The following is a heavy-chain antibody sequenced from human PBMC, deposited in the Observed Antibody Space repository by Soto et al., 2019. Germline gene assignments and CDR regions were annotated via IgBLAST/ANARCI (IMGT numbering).Heavy chain of an antibody. V-gene: IGHV1-69*01. Sequence: QVQLVQSGAEVKKPGSSVKVSCKASGGTFSSYAISSVRQAPGQGLEWMGGIIPIFGTANYAQKFQGRVTITADESTSTAYMELSSLRSEDTAVYYCARDRTVGFWSGLGMDVWGQGTTVTVSS. CDR3: ARDRTVGFWSGLGMDV. J-gene: IGHJ6*02. D-gene: IGHD3-3*01. CDR2: IIPIFGTA. CDR1: GGTFSSYA.